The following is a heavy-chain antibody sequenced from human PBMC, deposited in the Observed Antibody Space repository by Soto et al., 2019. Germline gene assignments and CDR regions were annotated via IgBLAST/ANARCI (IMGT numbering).Heavy chain of an antibody. Sequence: PSETLSLTCAVYGGSFSGYYWSWIRQPPGKGLEWIGEINHSGSTNYNPSLKSRVTISVDTSKNQFSLKLSSVTAADTAVYYCARGREQLVGYYFDYWGQGTLVTVSS. CDR2: INHSGST. J-gene: IGHJ4*02. D-gene: IGHD6-6*01. CDR3: ARGREQLVGYYFDY. CDR1: GGSFSGYY. V-gene: IGHV4-34*01.